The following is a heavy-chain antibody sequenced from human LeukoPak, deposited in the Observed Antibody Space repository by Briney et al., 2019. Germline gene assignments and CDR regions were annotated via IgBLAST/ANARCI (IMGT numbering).Heavy chain of an antibody. J-gene: IGHJ5*02. CDR2: ISGSGGST. Sequence: GGSLRLSCAASGFTFSSYAMSWVRQAPGKGLEWVSAISGSGGSTYYADSVKGRFTISGDNSKNTLYLQMNSLRAEDTAVYYCAKDRVGATRYNWFDPWGQGTLVTVSS. CDR1: GFTFSSYA. CDR3: AKDRVGATRYNWFDP. V-gene: IGHV3-23*01. D-gene: IGHD1-26*01.